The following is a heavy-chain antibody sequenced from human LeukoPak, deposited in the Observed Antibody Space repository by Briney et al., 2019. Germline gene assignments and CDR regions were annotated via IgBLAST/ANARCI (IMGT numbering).Heavy chain of an antibody. CDR1: GFSFSSYS. D-gene: IGHD6-13*01. J-gene: IGHJ4*02. Sequence: GGSLRLSCVASGFSFSSYSMNWVRQAPGKGLEWVSYISSSGSTIYYADSVKGRFTISRDNAKNSLYLQMNSLRAEDTALYYCARSAGGAAAGDFDYWGQGTLVTVSS. V-gene: IGHV3-48*04. CDR3: ARSAGGAAAGDFDY. CDR2: ISSSGSTI.